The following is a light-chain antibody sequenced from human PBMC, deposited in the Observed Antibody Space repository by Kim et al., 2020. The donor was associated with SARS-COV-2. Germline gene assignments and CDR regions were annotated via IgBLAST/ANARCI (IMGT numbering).Light chain of an antibody. J-gene: IGKJ1*01. CDR1: QSVSSN. CDR3: QQYNNWPQT. Sequence: VAPGERASVSCRASQSVSSNLAWYQQKPVQAPRLLIYGASTRATGIPARFSGSGSGTEFTLTISSLQSEDFAVYYCQQYNNWPQTFGQGTKVDIK. V-gene: IGKV3-15*01. CDR2: GAS.